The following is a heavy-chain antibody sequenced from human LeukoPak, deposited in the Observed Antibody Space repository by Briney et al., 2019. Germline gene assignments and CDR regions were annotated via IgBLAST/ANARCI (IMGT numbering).Heavy chain of an antibody. D-gene: IGHD3-10*01. Sequence: HTGGSLRLSCAASGFTFSDYWMHWVRHAPGKGLEWVSGIYGGGITTHYADSVKGRFTISRDNSKNTLYLEMNSLRAEDTAVYYCAQDYGRDGEGTMFDYWGQGILVTVSS. J-gene: IGHJ4*02. CDR2: IYGGGITT. V-gene: IGHV3-23*01. CDR1: GFTFSDYW. CDR3: AQDYGRDGEGTMFDY.